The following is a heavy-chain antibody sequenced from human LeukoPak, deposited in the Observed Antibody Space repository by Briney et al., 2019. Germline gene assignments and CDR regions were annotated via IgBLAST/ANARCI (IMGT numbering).Heavy chain of an antibody. V-gene: IGHV1-8*02. CDR3: ARGSGYYYDGLYDY. D-gene: IGHD3-22*01. CDR2: MNPNSGNT. CDR1: GGTFSNYV. J-gene: IGHJ4*02. Sequence: ASVKVSCKASGGTFSNYVIIWVRQAPGQGLEWMGWMNPNSGNTGYAQKFQGRVTMTRNTSISTAYMELSSLRSEDTAVYYCARGSGYYYDGLYDYWGQGTLVTVSS.